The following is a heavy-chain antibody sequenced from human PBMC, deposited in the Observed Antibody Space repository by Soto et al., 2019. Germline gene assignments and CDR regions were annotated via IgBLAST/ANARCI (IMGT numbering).Heavy chain of an antibody. CDR3: ARMHSDIVVVGGGGYGMDV. J-gene: IGHJ6*02. CDR1: GFSLSTSGMC. V-gene: IGHV2-70*01. CDR2: IDWDDDK. Sequence: PTLVNPTQTLTLTRTFSGFSLSTSGMCVSWIRQPPGKALEWLALIDWDDDKYYSTSLKTRLTISKDTSKNQVVLTMTNMDPVDTATYFCARMHSDIVVVGGGGYGMDVWGQGTTVTVSS. D-gene: IGHD2-15*01.